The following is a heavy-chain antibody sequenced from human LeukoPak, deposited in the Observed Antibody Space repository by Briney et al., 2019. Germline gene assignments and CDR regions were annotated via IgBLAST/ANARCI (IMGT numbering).Heavy chain of an antibody. Sequence: GGSLRLSCAASGFTFSSYSMNWVRQAPGKGLEWVSSISSSSYIYYADSVKGRFTISRDNAKNSLYLQMNSLRAEDTAVYYCAREYYYDSSGYYFGAFDIWGQGTTVTVSS. CDR1: GFTFSSYS. V-gene: IGHV3-21*01. CDR2: ISSSSYI. D-gene: IGHD3-22*01. J-gene: IGHJ3*02. CDR3: AREYYYDSSGYYFGAFDI.